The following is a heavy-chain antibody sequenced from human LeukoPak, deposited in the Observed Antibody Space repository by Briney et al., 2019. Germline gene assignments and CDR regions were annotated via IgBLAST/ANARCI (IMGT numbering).Heavy chain of an antibody. CDR1: GFTFSSYA. V-gene: IGHV3-30*04. CDR3: ARDRFKKQLVAGGAFDI. J-gene: IGHJ3*02. D-gene: IGHD6-6*01. Sequence: GGSLRLSCAASGFTFSSYAMHWVRQAPGKGLEWVAVISYDGSNKYYADSVKGRFTISRDNSKNTLYLQMNSLRAEDTAVYYCARDRFKKQLVAGGAFDIWGQGTMVTVSS. CDR2: ISYDGSNK.